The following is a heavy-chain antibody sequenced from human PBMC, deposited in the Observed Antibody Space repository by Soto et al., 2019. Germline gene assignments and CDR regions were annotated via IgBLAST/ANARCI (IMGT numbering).Heavy chain of an antibody. Sequence: GGSLRLSCAASGFTFSSYSMNWVRQAPGKGLEWVSSISSSSSYIYYADSVKGRFTISRDNAKNSLYLQMNSLRAEDTVVYYCARAEDCSGGSCYSEYYFDYWGQGTLVTVSS. D-gene: IGHD2-15*01. J-gene: IGHJ4*02. CDR1: GFTFSSYS. CDR2: ISSSSSYI. V-gene: IGHV3-21*01. CDR3: ARAEDCSGGSCYSEYYFDY.